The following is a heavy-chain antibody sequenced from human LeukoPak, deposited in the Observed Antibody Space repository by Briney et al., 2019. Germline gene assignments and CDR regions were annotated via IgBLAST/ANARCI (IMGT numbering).Heavy chain of an antibody. CDR3: ARVFARSGGISGSYFYY. CDR1: GGTFSSYA. J-gene: IGHJ4*02. Sequence: GASVKVSCKASGGTFSSYAINWVRQAPGQGPEWMGGIIPIFGRANYAQKFQGRVTMTTDESTSTAYMELSSLRSEDTAVYYCARVFARSGGISGSYFYYWGQGTLVTVSS. V-gene: IGHV1-69*05. CDR2: IIPIFGRA. D-gene: IGHD1-26*01.